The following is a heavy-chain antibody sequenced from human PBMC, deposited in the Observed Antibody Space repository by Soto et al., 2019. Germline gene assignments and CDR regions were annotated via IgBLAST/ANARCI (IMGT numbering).Heavy chain of an antibody. J-gene: IGHJ6*02. Sequence: QVQLVESGGGVVQPGRSLRLSCAASGFTFSSYGMHWVRQAPGKGLEWVAVIWYDGSNKYYADSVKGRFTISRDNSKNTPYLQMNSLRAEDTAVYYCARYRKLQHLGHYYYGMDVWGQGTTVTVSS. D-gene: IGHD6-13*01. CDR3: ARYRKLQHLGHYYYGMDV. CDR1: GFTFSSYG. V-gene: IGHV3-33*01. CDR2: IWYDGSNK.